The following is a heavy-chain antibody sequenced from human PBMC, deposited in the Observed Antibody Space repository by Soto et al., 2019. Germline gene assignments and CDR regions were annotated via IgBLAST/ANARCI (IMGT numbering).Heavy chain of an antibody. V-gene: IGHV3-33*01. CDR1: GFTFSNYA. J-gene: IGHJ6*03. CDR2: IWYDGSDK. D-gene: IGHD4-17*01. CDR3: ARDSGGDYPNYYMEV. Sequence: QVQLVESGGGVVQPGTSLRLSCAASGFTFSNYAMHWVRQAPGKGLEWVTIIWYDGSDKNYGDSVKGRFTISRDNSKNKLYLQMNSLRVENTAVYYCARDSGGDYPNYYMEVWGKGTTVNVSS.